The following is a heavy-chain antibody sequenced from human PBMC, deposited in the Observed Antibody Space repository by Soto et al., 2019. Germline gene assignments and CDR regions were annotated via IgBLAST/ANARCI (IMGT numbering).Heavy chain of an antibody. CDR3: ASMVARSTSVDV. J-gene: IGHJ6*04. D-gene: IGHD2-2*01. Sequence: GGSLILSCVASGFTVSSNYMTWVRQAPGKGLEWVSVIYSGGSTYYADSVKGRFTISRDNSKNTLYLQMNSLRAEVTAVYYCASMVARSTSVDVWGEGTTVTVSS. CDR1: GFTVSSNY. V-gene: IGHV3-53*01. CDR2: IYSGGST.